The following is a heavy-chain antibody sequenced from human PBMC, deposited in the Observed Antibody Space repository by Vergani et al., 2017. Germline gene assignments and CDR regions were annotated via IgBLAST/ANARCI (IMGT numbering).Heavy chain of an antibody. CDR1: GFTFSSYW. D-gene: IGHD6-19*01. CDR2: IKQDGSEK. Sequence: VQLVESGGGVVQPGRSLRLSCAASGFTFSSYWMSWVRQAPGKGLEWVANIKQDGSEKYYVDSVKGRFTISRDNAKNSLYLQMNSLRAEDTAVYYCARDFSSGPYYYGMDVWGQGTTVTVSS. J-gene: IGHJ6*02. CDR3: ARDFSSGPYYYGMDV. V-gene: IGHV3-7*01.